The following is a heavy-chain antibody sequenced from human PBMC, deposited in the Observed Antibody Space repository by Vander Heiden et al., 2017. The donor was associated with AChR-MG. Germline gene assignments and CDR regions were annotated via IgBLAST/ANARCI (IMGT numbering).Heavy chain of an antibody. CDR2: IYYSGST. J-gene: IGHJ5*02. V-gene: IGHV4-59*01. CDR1: GGPISSYY. CDR3: ARAGQVQLWSRGLNWFDP. D-gene: IGHD5-18*01. Sequence: QVQLQESGPGLVKPSATLSLTCTASGGPISSYYWSWIRQPPGKGLEWIGYIYYSGSTNYNTSLKRRVTISVDTSKNQFSRKLSSVTAAETAVYYCARAGQVQLWSRGLNWFDPWGQGTLVTVSS.